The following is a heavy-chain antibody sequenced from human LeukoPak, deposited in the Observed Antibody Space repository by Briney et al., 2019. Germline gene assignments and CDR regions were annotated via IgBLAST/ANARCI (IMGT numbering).Heavy chain of an antibody. CDR3: ARDSGYRSSSCDFDY. J-gene: IGHJ4*02. D-gene: IGHD6-6*01. CDR2: ISPYNGNT. V-gene: IGHV1-18*01. CDR1: GYTFTSYG. Sequence: ASVKVSCKASGYTFTSYGISWVRQAPGQGLEWMGWISPYNGNTNYAQRLQGRVTMTTDTSTSTAYMELRSLRSDDTAVYYCARDSGYRSSSCDFDYWGQGTLVTVSS.